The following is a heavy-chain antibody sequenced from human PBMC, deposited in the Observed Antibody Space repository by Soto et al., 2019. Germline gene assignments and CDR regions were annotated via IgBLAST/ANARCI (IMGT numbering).Heavy chain of an antibody. D-gene: IGHD2-21*01. J-gene: IGHJ4*02. CDR1: GGSISSGGYC. V-gene: IGHV4-31*03. CDR3: ARGVIH. CDR2: IYYSGST. Sequence: QVQLQESGPGLVKPSQTLSLTCTVSGGSISSGGYCWSWIRQHPGKGLERIGYIYYSGSTYYNPSHKSRVTISVDTSKTQFSLELSAVTAADTAVYYCARGVIHWGQGTLVTGSS.